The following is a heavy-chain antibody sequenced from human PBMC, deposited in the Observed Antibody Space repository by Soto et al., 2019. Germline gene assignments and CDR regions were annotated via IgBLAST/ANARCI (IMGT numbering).Heavy chain of an antibody. CDR1: GGTFSSYA. D-gene: IGHD3-16*01. J-gene: IGHJ4*02. Sequence: QVQLVQSGAGVKKPGSSVKVSCKASGGTFSSYAISWVRQAPGQGLEWMGGIIPIFGTANYAQEFQGRVTITADESTSTADMELSSRRSEDTAVYSCARSDGGYFDYWGQGTLVTVSS. CDR3: ARSDGGYFDY. V-gene: IGHV1-69*01. CDR2: IIPIFGTA.